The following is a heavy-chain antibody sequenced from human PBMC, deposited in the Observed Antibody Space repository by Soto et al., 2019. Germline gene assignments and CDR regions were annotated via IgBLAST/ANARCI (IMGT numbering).Heavy chain of an antibody. Sequence: GESLKISCKGSGYSFTSYWIGWVRQMPGKGLEWMGIIYPGDSDTRYSPSFQGQVIISADKSISTAYLQWSSLKASDTAMYYCARNRAVAGHYYYYGMDVWGQGTTVTVSS. V-gene: IGHV5-51*01. CDR1: GYSFTSYW. D-gene: IGHD6-19*01. J-gene: IGHJ6*02. CDR2: IYPGDSDT. CDR3: ARNRAVAGHYYYYGMDV.